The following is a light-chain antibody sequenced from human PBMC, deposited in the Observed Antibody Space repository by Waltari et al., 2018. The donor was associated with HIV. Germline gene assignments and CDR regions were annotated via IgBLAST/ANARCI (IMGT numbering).Light chain of an antibody. CDR2: DDT. V-gene: IGLV3-21*02. J-gene: IGLJ2*01. CDR3: QVWDNSNDVVV. CDR1: NIGSKS. Sequence: SYVLTQPPSVSVAPGQTARITCGGNNIGSKSVHWYQQKPGQAPVMVVYDDTDRPSGSPERVSGSNAGNTATRTISRVEAGDEADYYCQVWDNSNDVVVFGGGTKLTVL.